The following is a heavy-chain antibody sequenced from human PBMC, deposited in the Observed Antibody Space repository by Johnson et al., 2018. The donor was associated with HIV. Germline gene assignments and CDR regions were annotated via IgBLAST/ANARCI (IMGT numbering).Heavy chain of an antibody. V-gene: IGHV3-7*01. CDR1: GFTFSSYA. Sequence: VQLVESGGGLVQPGGSLRLSCAASGFTFSSYAMHWVRQAPGKGLEWVANIKQDGSEKYYVDSVKGRFTVSRDNSKNTLYLQMNSLSGEDTAVCYCASRTGWDAFDIWGQGAMLTVSS. J-gene: IGHJ3*02. D-gene: IGHD7-27*01. CDR3: ASRTGWDAFDI. CDR2: IKQDGSEK.